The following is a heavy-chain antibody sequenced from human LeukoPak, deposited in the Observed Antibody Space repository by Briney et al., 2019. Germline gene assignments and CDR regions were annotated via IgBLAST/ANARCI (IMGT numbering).Heavy chain of an antibody. J-gene: IGHJ4*02. Sequence: GGSLRLSCAASGFTFSSYAMHWVRQAPGKGLEWVAVISYDGSNKYYADSVKGRFTISRDNSKNTLYLQMNSLRAEGTAVYYCARGGGWDSNYFDYWGQGTLVTVSS. D-gene: IGHD3-22*01. V-gene: IGHV3-30*04. CDR1: GFTFSSYA. CDR3: ARGGGWDSNYFDY. CDR2: ISYDGSNK.